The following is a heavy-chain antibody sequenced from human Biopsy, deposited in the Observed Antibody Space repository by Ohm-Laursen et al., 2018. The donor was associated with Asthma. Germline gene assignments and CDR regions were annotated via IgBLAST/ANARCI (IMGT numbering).Heavy chain of an antibody. Sequence: PSQTLSLTCTVSGGSISSSSYYWGWIRQPPGKELEWIGSIYYSGSTYYNPSLKSRVTISVDTSKNQFSLKLSSVTAADTAVYYCARFTASITIFGVVNNWFDPWGQGTLVTVSS. D-gene: IGHD3-3*01. CDR2: IYYSGST. CDR1: GGSISSSSYY. J-gene: IGHJ5*02. V-gene: IGHV4-39*01. CDR3: ARFTASITIFGVVNNWFDP.